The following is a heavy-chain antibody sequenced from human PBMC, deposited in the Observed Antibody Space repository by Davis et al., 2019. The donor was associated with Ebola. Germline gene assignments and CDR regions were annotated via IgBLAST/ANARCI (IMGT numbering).Heavy chain of an antibody. V-gene: IGHV3-23*01. CDR1: GFTFSSYA. CDR3: AKLGYQLLYRKGWFDP. D-gene: IGHD2-2*02. Sequence: GESLKISCAASGFTFSSYAMSWVRQAPGKGLEWVSAISGSGGSTYYADSVKGRFTISRDNSKNTLYLQMNSLRAEDTAVYYCAKLGYQLLYRKGWFDPWGQGTLVTVSS. J-gene: IGHJ5*02. CDR2: ISGSGGST.